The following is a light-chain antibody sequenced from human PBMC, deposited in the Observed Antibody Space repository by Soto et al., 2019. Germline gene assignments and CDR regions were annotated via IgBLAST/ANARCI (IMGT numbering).Light chain of an antibody. J-gene: IGKJ5*01. CDR2: AAS. Sequence: IQLTPSPFLLSASVGDRVTITCRASQGISSYLAWYQQKPGKAPKLMIYAASTLQSGVPSRFSGSASGTEFTLTISSLQPEDVATYYCQQLKSYPITFGQGTRLEI. V-gene: IGKV1-9*01. CDR1: QGISSY. CDR3: QQLKSYPIT.